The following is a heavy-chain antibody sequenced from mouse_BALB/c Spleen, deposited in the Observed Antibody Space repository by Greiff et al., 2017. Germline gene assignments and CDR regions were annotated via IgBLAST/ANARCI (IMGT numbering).Heavy chain of an antibody. D-gene: IGHD1-1*01. V-gene: IGHV1-4*02. J-gene: IGHJ2*01. Sequence: VHLVESAAELARPGASVKMSCKASGYTFTSYTMHWVKQRPGQGLEWIGYINPSSGYTEYNQKFKDKTTLTADKSSSTAYMQLSSLTSEDSAVYYCARDNYYYGSSPYYFDYWGQGTTLTVSS. CDR2: INPSSGYT. CDR1: GYTFTSYT. CDR3: ARDNYYYGSSPYYFDY.